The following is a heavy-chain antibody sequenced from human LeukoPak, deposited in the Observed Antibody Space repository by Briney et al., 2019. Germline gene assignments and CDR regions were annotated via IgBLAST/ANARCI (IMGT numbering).Heavy chain of an antibody. D-gene: IGHD5-18*01. V-gene: IGHV3-30*04. CDR2: ISYDGSNK. CDR3: ARWIQLLSAFDY. CDR1: GFTFSSYA. J-gene: IGHJ4*02. Sequence: GGSLRLPCAASGFTFSSYAMHWVRQAPGKGLEWVAVISYDGSNKYYADSVKGRFTISRDNSKNTLYLQMNSLRAEDTAVYYCARWIQLLSAFDYWGQGTLVTVSS.